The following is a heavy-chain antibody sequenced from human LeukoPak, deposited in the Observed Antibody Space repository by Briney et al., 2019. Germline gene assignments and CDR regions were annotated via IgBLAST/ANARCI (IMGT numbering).Heavy chain of an antibody. Sequence: GASVKVSCKASGYTFTGYYMHWVRQAPGQGLEWMGWINPNSDGTNYAQKFQGRVTMTRDTSISTAYMELSRLRSDDTAVYYCASGYCSSTSCSKYYFDYWGQGTQVTVSS. CDR2: INPNSDGT. D-gene: IGHD2-2*03. CDR3: ASGYCSSTSCSKYYFDY. V-gene: IGHV1-2*02. J-gene: IGHJ4*02. CDR1: GYTFTGYY.